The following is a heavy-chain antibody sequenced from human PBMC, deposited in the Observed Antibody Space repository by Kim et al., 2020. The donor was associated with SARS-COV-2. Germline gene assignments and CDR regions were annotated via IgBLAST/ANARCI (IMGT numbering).Heavy chain of an antibody. CDR2: ISSNGGST. CDR3: VNQDYGDMGRNSGEGGLFDY. Sequence: GGSLRLSCSASGFTFSSYAMHWVRQAPGKGLEYVSAISSNGGSTYYADSVKGRFTISRDNSKNTLYLQMSSLRAEDTAVYYCVNQDYGDMGRNSGEGGLFDYWGQGTLVTVSS. J-gene: IGHJ4*02. V-gene: IGHV3-64D*06. CDR1: GFTFSSYA. D-gene: IGHD4-17*01.